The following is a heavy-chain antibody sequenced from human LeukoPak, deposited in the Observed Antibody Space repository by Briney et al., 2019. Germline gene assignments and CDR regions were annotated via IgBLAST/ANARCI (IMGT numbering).Heavy chain of an antibody. CDR1: GFTFSSYG. CDR2: ISYDGSNK. D-gene: IGHD6-19*01. J-gene: IGHJ4*02. CDR3: ARDQGIAVAGTGVDY. Sequence: GGSLRLSCAASGFTFSSYGMHWVRQAPGKGLEWVAVISYDGSNKYYADSVKGRFTISRDNSKNTLYLQMNSLRAEDTAVYYCARDQGIAVAGTGVDYWGQGTLVTVSS. V-gene: IGHV3-30*03.